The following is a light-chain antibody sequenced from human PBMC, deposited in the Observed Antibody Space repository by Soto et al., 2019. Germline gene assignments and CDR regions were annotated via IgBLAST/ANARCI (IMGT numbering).Light chain of an antibody. V-gene: IGLV2-8*01. J-gene: IGLJ2*01. CDR1: SSDVGDYNY. Sequence: QSALTKPPSASGSPGQSVTISCTGTSSDVGDYNYVSWYQQHPGKAPKLMIYEVSRRPSGVPDRFSGSKSGNTASLTVSGLQAEDEADYYGSSYAGSNSLVVVFGGGTKLTVL. CDR3: SSYAGSNSLVVV. CDR2: EVS.